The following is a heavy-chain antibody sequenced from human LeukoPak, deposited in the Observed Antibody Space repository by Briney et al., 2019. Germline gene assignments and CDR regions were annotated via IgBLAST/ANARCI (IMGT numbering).Heavy chain of an antibody. D-gene: IGHD3-16*01. Sequence: SVKVSCKASGGTFSSYTISWVPQAPGQGLEWMGRIIPILGIANYAQKFQGRVTITADKSTSTAYMELSSLRSEDTAVYYCAILPGGEPTGQNWFDPWGQGTLVTVSS. CDR2: IIPILGIA. V-gene: IGHV1-69*02. CDR3: AILPGGEPTGQNWFDP. J-gene: IGHJ5*02. CDR1: GGTFSSYT.